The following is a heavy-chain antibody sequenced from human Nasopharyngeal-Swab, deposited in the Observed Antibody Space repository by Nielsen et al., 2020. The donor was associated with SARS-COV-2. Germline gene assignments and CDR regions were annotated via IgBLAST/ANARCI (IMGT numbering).Heavy chain of an antibody. CDR3: ARVVMVYAIYWFDP. Sequence: RQAPGKGLEWIGYIYYSGSTNYNSSLKSRVTISVDTSKNQFSLRLSSVTAADTAVYYCARVVMVYAIYWFDPWGQGTLVTVSS. D-gene: IGHD2-8*01. CDR2: IYYSGST. V-gene: IGHV4-59*01. J-gene: IGHJ5*02.